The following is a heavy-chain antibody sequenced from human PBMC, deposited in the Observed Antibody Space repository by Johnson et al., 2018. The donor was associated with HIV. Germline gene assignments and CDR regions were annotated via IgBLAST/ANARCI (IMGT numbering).Heavy chain of an antibody. Sequence: QEQLVESGGGVVQPGRSLRLSCAASGFTFSSYGMHWVRQAPGKGLEWVAVISNGGSNKDYADAVKGRFSISRDNSKNTLYLQMDSLRPEDTAVYYCARDKSTMIVVVPNDAFDIWGQGTMVTVSS. CDR2: ISNGGSNK. J-gene: IGHJ3*02. CDR3: ARDKSTMIVVVPNDAFDI. CDR1: GFTFSSYG. V-gene: IGHV3-30-3*01. D-gene: IGHD3-22*01.